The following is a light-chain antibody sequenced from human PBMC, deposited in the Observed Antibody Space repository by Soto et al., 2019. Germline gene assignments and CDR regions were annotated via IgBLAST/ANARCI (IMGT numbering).Light chain of an antibody. CDR2: GAS. J-gene: IGKJ2*01. V-gene: IGKV3-20*01. CDR3: QQYGPSPPFT. Sequence: ESVLTQSPGTLSLAPGERATLSCRASQSVGSSYLAWYQQKPGQAPRLLISGASSRATGIPDRFSGSGSGTDFTLTISRLEPEDFAVYYCQQYGPSPPFTFGQGTKVQIK. CDR1: QSVGSSY.